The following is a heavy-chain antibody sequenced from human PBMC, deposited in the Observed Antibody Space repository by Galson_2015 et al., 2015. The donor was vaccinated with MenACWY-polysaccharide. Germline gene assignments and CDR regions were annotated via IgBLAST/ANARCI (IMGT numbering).Heavy chain of an antibody. CDR3: AREGSRIVFHAFDV. V-gene: IGHV3-33*01. CDR2: IQYDGSQK. CDR1: GLTFRGSG. J-gene: IGHJ3*01. Sequence: SLRLSCAASGLTFRGSGMHWVRQAPGKGPEWVAVIQYDGSQKQYIDSVKGRFTISRDNSKNTLYLEMNSLRAEDTALYYCAREGSRIVFHAFDVWGQGTMVIVSS. D-gene: IGHD3-10*02.